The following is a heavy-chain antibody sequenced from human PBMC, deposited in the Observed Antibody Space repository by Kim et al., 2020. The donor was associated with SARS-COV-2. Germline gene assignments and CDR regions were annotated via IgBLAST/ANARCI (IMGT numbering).Heavy chain of an antibody. CDR3: AKRGQWLVPGDAFDI. Sequence: GGSRRLSCAGSGVTVSSYAMSWVRQAPGKGLEWVSAISGSGGSTYYADSVKGRFTISRDNSKKTLYLQMNSLRAEDTAVYYCAKRGQWLVPGDAFDIWGQGTMVTVSS. J-gene: IGHJ3*02. V-gene: IGHV3-23*01. CDR1: GVTVSSYA. D-gene: IGHD6-19*01. CDR2: ISGSGGST.